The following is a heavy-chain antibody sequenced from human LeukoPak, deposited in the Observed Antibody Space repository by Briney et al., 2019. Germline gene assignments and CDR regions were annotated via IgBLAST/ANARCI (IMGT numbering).Heavy chain of an antibody. CDR3: AKESGEFDY. Sequence: GDSLRLSCAASGFTFSSYAMSWDRQAPGKGLEWVSTISGGGDTAYYADSVKGRFTISRDNSKNTLYLQMNSLIAEDTALYYCAKESGEFDYWGQGTLVTVSS. V-gene: IGHV3-23*01. CDR2: ISGGGDTA. CDR1: GFTFSSYA. D-gene: IGHD7-27*01. J-gene: IGHJ4*02.